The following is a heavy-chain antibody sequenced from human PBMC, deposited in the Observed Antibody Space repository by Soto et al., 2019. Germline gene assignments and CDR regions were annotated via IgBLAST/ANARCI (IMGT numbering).Heavy chain of an antibody. CDR3: GRDLTSNATSSAP. D-gene: IGHD2-2*01. CDR1: GGCFCGYY. CDR2: INHSGST. V-gene: IGHV4-34*01. J-gene: IGHJ5*02. Sequence: SETLSVACGVGGGCFCGYYWSWIRQPPGKGLEWIGEINHSGSTNYNPSLKSLVTISVDTSKNQFSLKLSSVTAADTAVYFCGRDLTSNATSSAPRAQGTLLPVSS.